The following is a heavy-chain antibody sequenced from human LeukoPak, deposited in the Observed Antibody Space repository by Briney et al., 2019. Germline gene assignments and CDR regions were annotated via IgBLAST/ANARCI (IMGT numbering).Heavy chain of an antibody. CDR2: IWYDGSNK. V-gene: IGHV3-30*19. CDR3: ARGEYYYDSSNDY. CDR1: GFTFSSYG. D-gene: IGHD3-22*01. J-gene: IGHJ4*02. Sequence: PGGSLRLSCAASGFTFSSYGMHWVRQAPGKGLEWVAVIWYDGSNKYYADSVKGRFTISRDNSKNTLYLQMNSLRAEDTAVYYCARGEYYYDSSNDYWAQEPRVTVPP.